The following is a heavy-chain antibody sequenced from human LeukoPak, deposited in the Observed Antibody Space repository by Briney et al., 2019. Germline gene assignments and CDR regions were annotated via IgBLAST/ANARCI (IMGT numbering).Heavy chain of an antibody. CDR1: GYIFTGYY. CDR3: ARLLVTTGD. D-gene: IGHD4-11*01. Sequence: ASVKVSCKASGYIFTGYYIHWVRQAPGQGLEWMGWINPNSGGTKYAQKFQGRVTMTRDTSITTAYMELSRLRSDDTAVYYCARLLVTTGDWGQGTLVTVSS. J-gene: IGHJ4*02. CDR2: INPNSGGT. V-gene: IGHV1-2*02.